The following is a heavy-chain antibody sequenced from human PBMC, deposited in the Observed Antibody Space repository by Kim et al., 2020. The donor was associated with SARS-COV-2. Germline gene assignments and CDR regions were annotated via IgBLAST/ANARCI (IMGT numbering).Heavy chain of an antibody. D-gene: IGHD6-13*01. V-gene: IGHV6-1*01. Sequence: AVSVKSRITINPDTSKNQFSLRLNSVTPEDTAVYYCARESTTADHHGLDVWGQGTTVTVSS. CDR3: ARESTTADHHGLDV. J-gene: IGHJ6*02.